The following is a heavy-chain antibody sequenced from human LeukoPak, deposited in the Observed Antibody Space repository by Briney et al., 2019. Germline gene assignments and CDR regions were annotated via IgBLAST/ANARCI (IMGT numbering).Heavy chain of an antibody. CDR1: GASIRSYY. Sequence: SETLSLTCTVSGASIRSYYWSWIRQPPGKGLEWIGYIYYSGTTNYSPSLKGRATISIDTSSNQVSLRLPSVTAADTAVFFCARGVTVFGGAPKGALDIWGRGTMVTVSS. CDR2: IYYSGTT. V-gene: IGHV4-59*08. CDR3: ARGVTVFGGAPKGALDI. J-gene: IGHJ3*02. D-gene: IGHD3-3*01.